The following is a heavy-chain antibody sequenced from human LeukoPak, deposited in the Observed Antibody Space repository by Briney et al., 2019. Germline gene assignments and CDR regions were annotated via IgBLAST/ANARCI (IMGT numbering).Heavy chain of an antibody. CDR1: NYSITSSYY. Sequence: SETLSLTCTVSNYSITSSYYWGWIRQPPGKGLEWIGSIYHSGSTYYNPSLKSRVTISVDTSKNQFSLKLSSVTAADTAVYYCARDTGMGYYDSSGYYYGLLDYWGQGTLVTVSS. J-gene: IGHJ4*02. CDR2: IYHSGST. D-gene: IGHD3-22*01. V-gene: IGHV4-38-2*02. CDR3: ARDTGMGYYDSSGYYYGLLDY.